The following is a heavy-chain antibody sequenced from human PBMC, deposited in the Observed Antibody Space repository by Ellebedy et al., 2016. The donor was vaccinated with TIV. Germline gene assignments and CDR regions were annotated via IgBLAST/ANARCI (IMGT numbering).Heavy chain of an antibody. Sequence: AASVKVSCKASGYTFTSYGLSWVRQAPGQGLEWMGWISAYNGDTNYAQKVQGRITMTRDTSANTAYMELRSLRSDDTAVYYCARTFNYPEYWGQGTLVTVSS. J-gene: IGHJ4*02. CDR1: GYTFTSYG. V-gene: IGHV1-18*01. CDR2: ISAYNGDT. CDR3: ARTFNYPEY.